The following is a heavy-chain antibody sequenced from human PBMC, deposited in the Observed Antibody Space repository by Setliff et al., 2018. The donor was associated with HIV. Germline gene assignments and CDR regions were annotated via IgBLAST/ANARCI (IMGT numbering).Heavy chain of an antibody. CDR2: IYPGDSDT. CDR1: GYSFTNYW. J-gene: IGHJ4*01. Sequence: GESLKISCKGSGYSFTNYWIGWVRQMPGKGLEWMAIIYPGDSDTRYSPSFQSRFTISRDNSKNTLYLQMNSLRAEDTAMYYCARVVVVLNYFDYGGQERWSPSPQ. D-gene: IGHD2-21*01. V-gene: IGHV5-51*01. CDR3: ARVVVVLNYFDY.